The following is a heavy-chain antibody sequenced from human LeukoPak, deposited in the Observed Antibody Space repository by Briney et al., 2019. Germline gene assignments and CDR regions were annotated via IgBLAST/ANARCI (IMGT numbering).Heavy chain of an antibody. CDR2: IYYSGST. Sequence: SETLSLTCTVSGGSISSYYWSWIRQPPGKGLEWIGYIYYSGSTNYNPSLKSRVTISVDTSKNQFSLKLSSVTAADTAVYYCAREERTIFGVVIWACWFDPWGQGTLVTVSS. V-gene: IGHV4-59*01. D-gene: IGHD3-3*01. CDR3: AREERTIFGVVIWACWFDP. CDR1: GGSISSYY. J-gene: IGHJ5*02.